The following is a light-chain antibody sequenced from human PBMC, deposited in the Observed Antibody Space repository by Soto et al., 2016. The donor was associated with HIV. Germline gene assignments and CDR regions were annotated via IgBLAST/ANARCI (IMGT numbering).Light chain of an antibody. J-gene: IGKJ1*01. CDR1: QAINIH. V-gene: IGKV1-27*01. CDR2: PAS. Sequence: DIQMTQSPSSLSASVGDRVTITCRASQAINIHLVWYQQKPGKAPKLLIYPASTLQPGVPSRFSGSGSGTDLTLTISSLQPEDVATYYCQKYYSVPYTFGQGTKVEI. CDR3: QKYYSVPYT.